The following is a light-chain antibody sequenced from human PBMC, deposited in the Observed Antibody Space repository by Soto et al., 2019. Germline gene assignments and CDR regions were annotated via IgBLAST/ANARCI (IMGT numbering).Light chain of an antibody. V-gene: IGKV1-39*01. CDR3: QQSHTPPWT. J-gene: IGKJ1*01. Sequence: IQMTQSQASLSAYGXDRVPISFRPSKSSSSFLNXXQQXXGXAPPXXXYAXATLRYGFPSSLRGSESGTEFTLTISSLQPEDCATYFCQQSHTPPWTFGQGTKVDI. CDR2: AXA. CDR1: KSSSSF.